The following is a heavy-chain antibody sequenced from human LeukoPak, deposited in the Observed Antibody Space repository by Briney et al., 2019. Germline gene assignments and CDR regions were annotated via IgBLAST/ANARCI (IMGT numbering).Heavy chain of an antibody. V-gene: IGHV1-8*01. J-gene: IGHJ5*02. CDR2: VNPNSGDT. CDR1: GYSFNIYE. CDR3: SRGPRFDP. Sequence: ASVKVSCKTSGYSFNIYEINWVRQAAGQGLEWMGWVNPNSGDTDYAQKFQGRLTMTRNTSISTAYMELSGLRLEDTAVYYCSRGPRFDPWGQGTQVTVSS.